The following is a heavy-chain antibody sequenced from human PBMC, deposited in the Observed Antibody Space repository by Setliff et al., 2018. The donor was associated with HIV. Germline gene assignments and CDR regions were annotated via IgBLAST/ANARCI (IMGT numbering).Heavy chain of an antibody. CDR1: GDTFNNCA. J-gene: IGHJ4*02. CDR3: ARGGSEAAAHY. V-gene: IGHV1-69*05. Sequence: SVKVSCKASGDTFNNCAVTWVRQAPGQGLEWMGGSIPLFGTTNYAQKFQGRVTITTDESTSTAYMELTSLRSEDTAVYYCARGGSEAAAHYWGQGTLVTVSS. D-gene: IGHD6-25*01. CDR2: SIPLFGTT.